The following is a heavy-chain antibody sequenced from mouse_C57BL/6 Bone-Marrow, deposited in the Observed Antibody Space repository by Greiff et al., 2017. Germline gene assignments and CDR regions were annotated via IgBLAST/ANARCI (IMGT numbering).Heavy chain of an antibody. J-gene: IGHJ3*01. CDR3: AGCYYCGSSYPFAY. CDR1: GYTFTSYG. CDR2: IYPRSGNT. V-gene: IGHV1-81*01. D-gene: IGHD1-1*01. Sequence: QVQLQQSGPELARPGASVKLSCKASGYTFTSYGISWVKQRTGQGLEWIGEIYPRSGNTYYNEKFKGKATLTADKSSSTAYMELRSLTSEDSAVXFCAGCYYCGSSYPFAYWGQGTLVTVSA.